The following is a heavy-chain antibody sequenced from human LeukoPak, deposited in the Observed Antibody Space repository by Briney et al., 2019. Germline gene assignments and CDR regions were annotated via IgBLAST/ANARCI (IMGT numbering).Heavy chain of an antibody. J-gene: IGHJ4*02. CDR2: IYTSGTT. CDR1: GGSISSYY. Sequence: PSETLSLTCAVSGGSISSYYWSWIRQPAGKGLEWIGRIYTSGTTNYYPSLKSRVTMSVDTSKNQFSLNLNSVTAADTAVYYCARTSPRAATFDYWGQGTLVTVSS. CDR3: ARTSPRAATFDY. V-gene: IGHV4-4*07. D-gene: IGHD2-15*01.